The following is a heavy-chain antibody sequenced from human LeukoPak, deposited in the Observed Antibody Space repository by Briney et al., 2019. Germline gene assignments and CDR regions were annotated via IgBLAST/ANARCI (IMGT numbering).Heavy chain of an antibody. Sequence: GGSLRLSCEASGFTFSSYSMNWVRQAPGKGLEWVSSISSSSSYIYYADSVKGRFTISRDNAKNSLYLQMNSLRAEDTAVYCCAVVVPAAPFDYWGQGTLVTVSS. J-gene: IGHJ4*02. CDR2: ISSSSSYI. CDR3: AVVVPAAPFDY. CDR1: GFTFSSYS. D-gene: IGHD2-2*01. V-gene: IGHV3-21*01.